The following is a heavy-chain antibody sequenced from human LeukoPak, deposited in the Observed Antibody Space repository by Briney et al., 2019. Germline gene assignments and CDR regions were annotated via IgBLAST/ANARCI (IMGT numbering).Heavy chain of an antibody. CDR1: GGSFSGYY. J-gene: IGHJ4*02. CDR3: ARFDSSGYYSPRGFDY. V-gene: IGHV4-34*01. Sequence: SETLSLTCAVYGGSFSGYYWSWIRQPPGKGLEWIGEINHSGSTNYNPSLKSRVTISVDTSKNQSSLKPSSVTAADTAVYYCARFDSSGYYSPRGFDYWGQGTLVTVSS. CDR2: INHSGST. D-gene: IGHD3-22*01.